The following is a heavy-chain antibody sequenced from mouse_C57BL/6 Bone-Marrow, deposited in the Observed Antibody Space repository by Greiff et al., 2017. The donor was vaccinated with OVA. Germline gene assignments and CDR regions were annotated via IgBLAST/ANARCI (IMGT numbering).Heavy chain of an antibody. J-gene: IGHJ1*03. D-gene: IGHD1-1*01. CDR2: IYPGSGST. CDR3: ARWPYYYGSSYGYFDV. V-gene: IGHV1-55*01. CDR1: GYTFTSYW. Sequence: QVHVKQPGAELVKPGASVKMSCKASGYTFTSYWITWVKQRPGQGLEWIGDIYPGSGSTNYNEKFKSKATLTVDTSSSTAYMQLSSLTSEDSAVYYCARWPYYYGSSYGYFDVWGTGTTVTVAS.